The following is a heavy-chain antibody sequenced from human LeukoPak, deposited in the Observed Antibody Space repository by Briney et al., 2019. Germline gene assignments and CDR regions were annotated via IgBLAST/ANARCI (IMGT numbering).Heavy chain of an antibody. J-gene: IGHJ4*02. D-gene: IGHD6-13*01. CDR3: ATGTSWYYYY. CDR1: GGSISNDKW. Sequence: SETLSLTCAVSGGSISNDKWWSWVRQSPVKGLEWIGEVYHSGSTNYNPSLKSRVTISVDKSNNQFSLKLISVTAADTAMYYCATGTSWYYYYWGQGTLVTVSS. CDR2: VYHSGST. V-gene: IGHV4-4*02.